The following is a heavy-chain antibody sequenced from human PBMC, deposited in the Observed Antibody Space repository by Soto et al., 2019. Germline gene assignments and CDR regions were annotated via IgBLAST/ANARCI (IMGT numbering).Heavy chain of an antibody. D-gene: IGHD3-22*01. CDR1: GYTLTELS. CDR3: ATAGSPLPVDYYDSSGYYYY. V-gene: IGHV1-24*01. Sequence: QVQLVQSGAEVKKPGASVKVSCKVSGYTLTELSMHWVRQAPGKGLEWMGGFDPEDGETIYAQKFQGRVTMTEDTSTDKAYMELSSLRSEDTAVYYCATAGSPLPVDYYDSSGYYYYWGQGTLVTVSS. CDR2: FDPEDGET. J-gene: IGHJ4*02.